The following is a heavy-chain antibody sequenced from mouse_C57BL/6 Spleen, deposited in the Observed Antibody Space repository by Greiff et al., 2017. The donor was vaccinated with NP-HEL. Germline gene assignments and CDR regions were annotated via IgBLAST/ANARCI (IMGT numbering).Heavy chain of an antibody. CDR2: IYPGDGDT. V-gene: IGHV1-80*01. CDR3: ARFYDYDSYYFDY. CDR1: GYAFSSYW. Sequence: VQLQQSGAELVKPGASVKISCKASGYAFSSYWMNWVKQRPGKGLEWIGQIYPGDGDTNYNGKFKGKATLTADKSSSTAYMQLSSLTSDDSAVYFCARFYDYDSYYFDYWGQGTTLTVSS. J-gene: IGHJ2*01. D-gene: IGHD2-4*01.